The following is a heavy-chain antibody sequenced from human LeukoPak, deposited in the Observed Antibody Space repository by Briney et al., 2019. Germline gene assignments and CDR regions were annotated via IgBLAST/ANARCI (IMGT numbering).Heavy chain of an antibody. CDR3: ARVGNGYSFGGWYFDY. D-gene: IGHD5-24*01. CDR1: GYTFTGYY. Sequence: ASVKVSCKASGYTFTGYYMHWVRQAPGQGLEWMGWIGTYNGNTNYAQKFQGRVTMTTDTSTSTAYMELRSLRSDDTAVYYCARVGNGYSFGGWYFDYWGQGTLVTVSS. CDR2: IGTYNGNT. J-gene: IGHJ4*02. V-gene: IGHV1-18*04.